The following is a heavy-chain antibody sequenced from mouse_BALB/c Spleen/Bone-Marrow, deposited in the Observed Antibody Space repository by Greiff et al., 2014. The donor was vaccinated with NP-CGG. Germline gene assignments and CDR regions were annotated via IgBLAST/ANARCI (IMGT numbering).Heavy chain of an antibody. CDR3: TAYYCGSSYGFAY. J-gene: IGHJ3*01. CDR1: GFNIKDTY. Sequence: VQLVESGAELVKPGASVKLSCTASGFNIKDTYMHWVKQRPEQGLEWIGRIDPANGNTKYDPKFQGKATITADTSSNTAYLQLSSLTSEDTAVYYCTAYYCGSSYGFAYWGQGTLVTVSA. V-gene: IGHV14-3*02. D-gene: IGHD1-1*01. CDR2: IDPANGNT.